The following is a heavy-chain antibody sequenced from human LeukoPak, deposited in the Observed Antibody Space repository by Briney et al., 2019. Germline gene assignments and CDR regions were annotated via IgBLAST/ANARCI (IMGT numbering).Heavy chain of an antibody. Sequence: PGGSLRLSCAASGFTFDDFAMTWVRQVPGKGLEWVSGINWIGGSTGYADSVKGRFTISRDSAKSSLYLQMNSLRAEDTALYYCARGMDIVATRGDYYYGMDVWGQGTAVAVSS. CDR3: ARGMDIVATRGDYYYGMDV. V-gene: IGHV3-20*04. J-gene: IGHJ6*02. D-gene: IGHD5-12*01. CDR2: INWIGGST. CDR1: GFTFDDFA.